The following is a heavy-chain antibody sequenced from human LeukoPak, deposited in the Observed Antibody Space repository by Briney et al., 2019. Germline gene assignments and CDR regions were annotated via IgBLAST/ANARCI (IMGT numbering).Heavy chain of an antibody. J-gene: IGHJ6*02. V-gene: IGHV1-2*02. Sequence: GASVKVSCKASGYTFTGYYMHRVRQAPGQGLEWMGWINPNSGGTNYAQKFQGRVTMTRDTSISTAYMELSRLRSDDTAVYYCARVRRNYDPPYYYYYGMDVWGQGITVTVSS. CDR2: INPNSGGT. CDR1: GYTFTGYY. D-gene: IGHD1-7*01. CDR3: ARVRRNYDPPYYYYYGMDV.